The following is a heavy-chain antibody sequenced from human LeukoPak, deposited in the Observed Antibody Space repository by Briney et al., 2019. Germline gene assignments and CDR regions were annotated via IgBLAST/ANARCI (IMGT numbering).Heavy chain of an antibody. V-gene: IGHV3-23*01. Sequence: TGGSLRLSCAASGFTFSSYAMSWVRQAPGKGLEWVSAISGSGGSTYYADSVKGRLTISRDNSRNTRYLQMNSLRAEDTAVYYCAKDLVGFFYSSGWYFDYWGQGTLVTVSS. J-gene: IGHJ4*02. CDR3: AKDLVGFFYSSGWYFDY. D-gene: IGHD6-19*01. CDR2: ISGSGGST. CDR1: GFTFSSYA.